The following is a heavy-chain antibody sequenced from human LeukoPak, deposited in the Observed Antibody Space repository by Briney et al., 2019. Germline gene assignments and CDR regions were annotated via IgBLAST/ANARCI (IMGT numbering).Heavy chain of an antibody. CDR1: GGSISSSNW. CDR2: IYHSGST. V-gene: IGHV4-4*02. D-gene: IGHD3-10*01. J-gene: IGHJ4*02. CDR3: AREDSSYYYGSGSYN. Sequence: SETLSLTCAVSGGSISSSNWWSWVRQPPGKGLEWIGEIYHSGSTNYNPSLKSRVTISVDKSKNQFSLKLSSVTAADTAVYYCAREDSSYYYGSGSYNWGQGTLVTVSS.